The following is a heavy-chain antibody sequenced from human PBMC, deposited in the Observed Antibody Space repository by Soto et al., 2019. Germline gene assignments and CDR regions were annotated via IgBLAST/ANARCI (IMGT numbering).Heavy chain of an antibody. CDR2: INPKSGGT. D-gene: IGHD3-10*01. J-gene: IGHJ4*02. CDR1: GYTFTVYY. Sequence: ASVKVSCKASGYTFTVYYMHWVRQAPGQGLEWMGWINPKSGGTNYAQKFQGWVTMTRDTSISTAYMELSRLRSDDTAVYYCARARIMVRGVIRYFDYWGQGTLVTVSS. CDR3: ARARIMVRGVIRYFDY. V-gene: IGHV1-2*04.